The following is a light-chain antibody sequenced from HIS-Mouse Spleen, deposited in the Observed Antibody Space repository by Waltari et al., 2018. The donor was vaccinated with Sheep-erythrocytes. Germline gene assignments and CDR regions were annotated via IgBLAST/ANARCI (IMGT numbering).Light chain of an antibody. Sequence: DVVMTQSPLSLLVTPGEPASISCSSSQSLLHSNGYNYLDWYLQKPGQSPQLLIYLGSNRASGVPDRFSGSGSGTDFTLKISRVEAEDVGVYYCMQALQTPWTFGQGTKVEIK. CDR3: MQALQTPWT. CDR1: QSLLHSNGYNY. J-gene: IGKJ1*01. CDR2: LGS. V-gene: IGKV2-28*01.